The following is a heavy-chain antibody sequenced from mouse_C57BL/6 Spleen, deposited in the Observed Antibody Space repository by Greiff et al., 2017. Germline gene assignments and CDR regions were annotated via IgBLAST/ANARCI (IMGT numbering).Heavy chain of an antibody. V-gene: IGHV5-9-1*02. Sequence: EVMLVESGEGLVKPGGSLQLSCAASGFTFSSYAMSWVRQTPEKRLEWVAYISSGGDYIYYADTVKGRFTISRDNARNTLYLQMSSLKSEDTAMYYCTRNYYDSFYYAMDYWGQGTSVTVSS. CDR1: GFTFSSYA. CDR2: ISSGGDYI. D-gene: IGHD2-4*01. CDR3: TRNYYDSFYYAMDY. J-gene: IGHJ4*01.